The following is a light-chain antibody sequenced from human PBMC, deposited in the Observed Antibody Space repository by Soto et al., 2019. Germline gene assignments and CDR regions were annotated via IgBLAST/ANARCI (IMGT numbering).Light chain of an antibody. Sequence: LLTQSPATLSLSPGERATLSCRASQSVSSYLAWYQQKPGQAPRLLIYDASNRATGIPARFSGTGSGTDFTLTINNLEPEDFAVYYCQVRTNWSIAFGRGTRLEIK. J-gene: IGKJ5*01. V-gene: IGKV3-11*01. CDR2: DAS. CDR3: QVRTNWSIA. CDR1: QSVSSY.